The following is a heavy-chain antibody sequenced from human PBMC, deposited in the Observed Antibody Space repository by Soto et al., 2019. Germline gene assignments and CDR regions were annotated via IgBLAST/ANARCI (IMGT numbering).Heavy chain of an antibody. CDR1: GYTFTSYG. D-gene: IGHD6-19*01. CDR3: AGPIAVAGPTAIDY. J-gene: IGHJ4*02. V-gene: IGHV1-18*04. Sequence: ASVKVSCKXSGYTFTSYGISWVRQAPGQGLEWMGWISAYNGNTNYAQKLQGRVTMTTDTSTSTAYMELRSLRSDDTAVYYCAGPIAVAGPTAIDYWGQGTLVTVSS. CDR2: ISAYNGNT.